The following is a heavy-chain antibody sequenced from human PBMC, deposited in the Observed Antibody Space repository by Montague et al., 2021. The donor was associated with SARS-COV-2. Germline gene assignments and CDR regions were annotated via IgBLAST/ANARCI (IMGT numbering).Heavy chain of an antibody. D-gene: IGHD3-22*01. Sequence: SETLSLTCAVYGGSFSGYYWSWIRQPPGKGLEWIGEINHSGSTNYNPSLKSRVTISVDTSKNQFSLKLSSVTAADTAVYYCARGPRIPMIVVVITDIWFDPWGQGTLVTVSS. CDR3: ARGPRIPMIVVVITDIWFDP. J-gene: IGHJ5*02. V-gene: IGHV4-34*01. CDR2: INHSGST. CDR1: GGSFSGYY.